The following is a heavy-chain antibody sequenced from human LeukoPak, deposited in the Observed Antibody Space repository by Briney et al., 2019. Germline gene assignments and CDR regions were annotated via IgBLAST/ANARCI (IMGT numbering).Heavy chain of an antibody. CDR3: AKGPDKYGIKAYADF. CDR2: ISASDTKT. Sequence: GGSLRLSCAASGFTFNNYAVSWVRQAPGRGLEWVSGISASDTKTYYADSAKGRFTISRDNSKNTVYLQMNSLRAEDTAVYYCAKGPDKYGIKAYADFWGQGTLVTVSS. D-gene: IGHD2-8*01. V-gene: IGHV3-23*01. J-gene: IGHJ4*02. CDR1: GFTFNNYA.